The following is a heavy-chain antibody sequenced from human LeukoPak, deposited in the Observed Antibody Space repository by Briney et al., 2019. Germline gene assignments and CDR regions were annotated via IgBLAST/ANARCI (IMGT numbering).Heavy chain of an antibody. J-gene: IGHJ6*03. CDR2: IYTSGST. D-gene: IGHD3-22*01. V-gene: IGHV4-38-2*02. CDR3: ARDFGDYYDTSPYYYYMDV. Sequence: PSETLSLTCTVSGYSISSGYYWGWIRQPPGKGLEWIGRIYTSGSTNYNPSLKSRVTMSVDTSKNQFSLKLSSVTAADTAVYYCARDFGDYYDTSPYYYYMDVWGKGTTVTISS. CDR1: GYSISSGYY.